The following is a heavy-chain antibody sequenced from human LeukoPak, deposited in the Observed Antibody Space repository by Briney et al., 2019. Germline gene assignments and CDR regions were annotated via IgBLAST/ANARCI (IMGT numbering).Heavy chain of an antibody. V-gene: IGHV3-48*03. CDR1: GFTFSSYE. Sequence: PGGSLRLSCAASGFTFSSYEMNWVRQAPGKGLEWVSYISSSGSTIYYADSVKGRFTISRDNSKNTLYLQMNSLRPEDTAVYYCAKDLTGTFGAISSWGQGTLVTVSS. CDR3: AKDLTGTFGAISS. D-gene: IGHD3-16*01. J-gene: IGHJ5*02. CDR2: ISSSGSTI.